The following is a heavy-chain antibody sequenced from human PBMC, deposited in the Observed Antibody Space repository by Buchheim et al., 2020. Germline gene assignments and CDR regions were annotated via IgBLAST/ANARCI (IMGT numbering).Heavy chain of an antibody. CDR1: AITFSTYA. CDR3: ARDLLQLRFLEWLLPDY. D-gene: IGHD3-3*01. J-gene: IGHJ4*02. V-gene: IGHV3-30*04. Sequence: QEQLVESGGGVVQPGRSLRLSCAASAITFSTYAMHWVRQAPGKGLEWVAVILYDGDKEYYADSVKGRFTISRDNSKDTLYLQMNSLRPEDTAVYYCARDLLQLRFLEWLLPDYWGQGTL. CDR2: ILYDGDKE.